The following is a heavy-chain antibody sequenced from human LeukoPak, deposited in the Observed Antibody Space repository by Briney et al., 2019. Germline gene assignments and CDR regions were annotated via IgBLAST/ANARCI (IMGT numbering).Heavy chain of an antibody. CDR2: ISYDGSNK. CDR3: ARALVEMATIYYYYYGMDV. J-gene: IGHJ6*02. Sequence: GGSLRLSCAASGFTFSSYGMHWVRQAPGKGLEWVAVISYDGSNKYYADSVKGRFTISRDNSKNTLYLQMNSLRAEDTAVYYCARALVEMATIYYYYYGMDVWGQGTTVTVSS. D-gene: IGHD5-24*01. V-gene: IGHV3-30*12. CDR1: GFTFSSYG.